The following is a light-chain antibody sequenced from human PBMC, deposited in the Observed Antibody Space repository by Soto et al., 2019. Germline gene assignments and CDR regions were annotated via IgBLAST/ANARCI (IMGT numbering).Light chain of an antibody. CDR1: QRVSNF. V-gene: IGKV3-11*01. Sequence: EIVLTQSPATLSLSPGERGTLSCRASQRVSNFLSWYQQKRGQAPRLLIYDTFRRATGIPARFSGSGSGTEFTLTISSLQPDDFATYYCQQYNSYSQTFGQGTKVDIK. CDR2: DTF. J-gene: IGKJ1*01. CDR3: QQYNSYSQT.